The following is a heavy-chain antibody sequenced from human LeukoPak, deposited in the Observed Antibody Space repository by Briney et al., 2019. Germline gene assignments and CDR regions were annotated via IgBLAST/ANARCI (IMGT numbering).Heavy chain of an antibody. V-gene: IGHV1-2*02. CDR3: ARDRWAVFDY. J-gene: IGHJ4*02. CDR1: GYTFTGYY. Sequence: ASVKVSCKASGYTFTGYYIHWVRQAPGQGLEWMGWINPNSGGTNYAQKSQGRVTMTRDTSIITAYMELSGLRSDDTAVYYCARDRWAVFDYWGQGTLVTVSS. D-gene: IGHD5-24*01. CDR2: INPNSGGT.